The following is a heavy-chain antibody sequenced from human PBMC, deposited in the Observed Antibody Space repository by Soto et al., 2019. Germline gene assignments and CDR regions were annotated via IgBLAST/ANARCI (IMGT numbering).Heavy chain of an antibody. CDR1: GFMFSAYW. D-gene: IGHD5-18*01. CDR3: ARDFYGGYTYGPGDY. Sequence: VGVLRLSCAASGFMFSAYWMSWVRQAPGKGLEWVANIHGDGGKIYYVDSVKGRFTISRDNAKRSLYLQMNSLRAEDTAVYYCARDFYGGYTYGPGDYWGQGALVTVSS. V-gene: IGHV3-7*01. J-gene: IGHJ4*02. CDR2: IHGDGGKI.